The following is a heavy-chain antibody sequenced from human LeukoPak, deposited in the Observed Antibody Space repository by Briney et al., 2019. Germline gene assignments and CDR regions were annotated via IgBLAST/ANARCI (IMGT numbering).Heavy chain of an antibody. J-gene: IGHJ4*02. D-gene: IGHD3-22*01. V-gene: IGHV4-34*01. CDR2: INHSGST. CDR1: GGSFSGYY. CDR3: ARVPPRYDSSGYYPYYFDY. Sequence: SETLSLTCAVYGGSFSGYYWSWIRQPPGKGLEWIGEINHSGSTNYNPSLKSRVTISVDTSKNQFSLKLSSVTAADTAVYYCARVPPRYDSSGYYPYYFDYWGQGTLVTVSS.